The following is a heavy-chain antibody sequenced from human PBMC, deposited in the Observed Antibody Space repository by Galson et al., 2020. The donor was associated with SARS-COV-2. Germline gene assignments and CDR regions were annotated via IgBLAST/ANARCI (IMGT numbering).Heavy chain of an antibody. CDR3: ARAHSYYDFWSGPPGI. J-gene: IGHJ3*02. Sequence: ASVKVSCKASGYTFTGYYMHWVRQAPGQGLEWMGWINPNSGGTNYAQKFQGRVTMTRDTSISTAYMELSRLRSDDTAVYYCARAHSYYDFWSGPPGIWGQGTMVTVSS. D-gene: IGHD3-3*01. V-gene: IGHV1-2*02. CDR1: GYTFTGYY. CDR2: INPNSGGT.